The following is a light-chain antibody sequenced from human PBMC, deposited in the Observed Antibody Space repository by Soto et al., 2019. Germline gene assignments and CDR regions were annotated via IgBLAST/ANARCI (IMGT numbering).Light chain of an antibody. J-gene: IGKJ1*01. CDR2: DAS. Sequence: EVVLPRILSTLYLPPGKGSTPSCRASQSLSSSSLAWYQQKPGQAPRLLIYDASSRATGIPDRFSGSGSGTDFTLTISRLEPEDFAVYHCQQYDTSPTFGQGTKVDIK. CDR3: QQYDTSPT. V-gene: IGKV3-20*01. CDR1: QSLSSSS.